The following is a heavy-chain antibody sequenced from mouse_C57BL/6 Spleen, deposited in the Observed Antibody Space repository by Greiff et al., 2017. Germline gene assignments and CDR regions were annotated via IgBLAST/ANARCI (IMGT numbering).Heavy chain of an antibody. CDR3: ARGYYGSSYKRYWYFDV. Sequence: EVKLMESGGGLVKPGGSLKLSCAASGFTFSDYGMHWVRQAPEKGLEWVAYISSGSSTIYYADTVKGRFTISRDNAKNTLFLQMTSLRSEDTAMYYCARGYYGSSYKRYWYFDVWGTGTTVTVSS. CDR1: GFTFSDYG. J-gene: IGHJ1*03. D-gene: IGHD1-1*01. CDR2: ISSGSSTI. V-gene: IGHV5-17*01.